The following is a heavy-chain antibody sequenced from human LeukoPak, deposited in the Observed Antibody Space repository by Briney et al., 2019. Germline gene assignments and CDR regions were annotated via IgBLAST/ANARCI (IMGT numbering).Heavy chain of an antibody. D-gene: IGHD3-22*01. CDR1: GYTFTSYA. V-gene: IGHV1-3*01. CDR2: INAGNGNT. CDR3: ARDRTYYYDSSGYPAPMNWFDP. Sequence: ASVKVSCKASGYTFTSYAMHWVRQAPGQRLEWMGWINAGNGNTKHSQKFQGRVTITRDTSASTAYMELSSLRSEDTAVYYCARDRTYYYDSSGYPAPMNWFDPWGQGTLVTVSS. J-gene: IGHJ5*02.